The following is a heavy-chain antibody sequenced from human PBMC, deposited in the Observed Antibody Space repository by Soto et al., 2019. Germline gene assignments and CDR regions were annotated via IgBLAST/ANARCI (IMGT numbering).Heavy chain of an antibody. CDR3: ARHEVRPQWLVRDYYSYGMDV. V-gene: IGHV5-51*01. Sequence: GESLKISCNGSGYSFTSYWIGWVRQMPGKGLEWMGIIYPGDSDTRYSPSFQGQVTISADKSISTAYLQWSSLKASDTAMYYCARHEVRPQWLVRDYYSYGMDVWGQGTKVTVYS. CDR1: GYSFTSYW. J-gene: IGHJ6*02. D-gene: IGHD6-19*01. CDR2: IYPGDSDT.